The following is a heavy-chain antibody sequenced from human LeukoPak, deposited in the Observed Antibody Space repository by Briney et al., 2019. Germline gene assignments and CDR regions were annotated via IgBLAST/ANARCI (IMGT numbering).Heavy chain of an antibody. V-gene: IGHV3-30*02. CDR3: VRDRDWAFDY. D-gene: IGHD3-9*01. CDR1: GFTFSSYG. J-gene: IGHJ4*02. CDR2: IRAHGGDK. Sequence: GGSLRLSCAASGFTFSSYGMHWVRQAPGKALEWVAFIRAHGGDKYCADSVKGRFTISRDNSKNTLSLQMTSLRNEDTAVYYCVRDRDWAFDYWGQGTLVSVSS.